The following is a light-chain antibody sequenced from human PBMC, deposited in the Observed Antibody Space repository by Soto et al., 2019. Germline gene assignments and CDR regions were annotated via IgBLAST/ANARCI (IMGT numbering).Light chain of an antibody. CDR2: GAS. CDR1: QSVSNNY. Sequence: IVLTQSPGTLSLSPGERATLSCKASQSVSNNYLAWYKQKPGQAPRLLSYGASTRATGIPARFSGTGSGTEFTLSIDSLKPDDFATYYCQQYHTSSITFGQGARLEIK. CDR3: QQYHTSSIT. J-gene: IGKJ5*01. V-gene: IGKV3-20*01.